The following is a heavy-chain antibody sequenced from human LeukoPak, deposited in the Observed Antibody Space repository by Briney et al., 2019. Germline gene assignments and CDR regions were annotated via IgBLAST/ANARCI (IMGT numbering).Heavy chain of an antibody. D-gene: IGHD3-16*01. Sequence: PGGSLRLSCAASGFTFSSYGMHWVRQAPGKGLEWVSLIWYDGSNKYYADSVKGRFTISRDNSKNTLYLQMNSLRAEDTAMYYCARDWGKGDYWGQGTLVTVSS. CDR2: IWYDGSNK. V-gene: IGHV3-33*01. J-gene: IGHJ4*02. CDR3: ARDWGKGDY. CDR1: GFTFSSYG.